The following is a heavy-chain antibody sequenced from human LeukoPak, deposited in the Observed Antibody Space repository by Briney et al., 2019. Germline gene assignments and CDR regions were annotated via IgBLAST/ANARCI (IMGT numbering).Heavy chain of an antibody. CDR2: IDSDGSST. Sequence: PGGSLRLSCAASGFTFSSYWMHWVRQAPGKGLVWVSRIDSDGSSTSYADSVKGRFTISRDNSRNTLYLQMNSLRAEDTAVYYCARGTRYYFDYWGQGTLVTVSS. CDR1: GFTFSSYW. CDR3: ARGTRYYFDY. J-gene: IGHJ4*02. V-gene: IGHV3-74*01. D-gene: IGHD1-7*01.